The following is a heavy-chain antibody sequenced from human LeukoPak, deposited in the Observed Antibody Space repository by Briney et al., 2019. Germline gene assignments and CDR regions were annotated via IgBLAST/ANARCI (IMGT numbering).Heavy chain of an antibody. CDR3: AKVSGIAVAGYSFDY. Sequence: PEGSLRLSCAASGFTFSSYAMSWVRQAPGKGLEWVSAISGSGGSTYYADSVKGRFTISRDNSKNTLYLQMNSLRAEDTAVYYCAKVSGIAVAGYSFDYWGQGTLVTVSS. CDR1: GFTFSSYA. CDR2: ISGSGGST. D-gene: IGHD6-19*01. V-gene: IGHV3-23*01. J-gene: IGHJ4*02.